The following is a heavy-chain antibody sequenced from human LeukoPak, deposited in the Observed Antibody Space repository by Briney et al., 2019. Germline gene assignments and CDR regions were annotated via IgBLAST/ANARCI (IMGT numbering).Heavy chain of an antibody. D-gene: IGHD6-13*01. CDR3: ARDPYIAADFWGDY. CDR1: GYTFTGYY. Sequence: GASVKVSCKASGYTFTGYYMHWVRQAPGQGLEWMGWINPNSGGTNYAQKFQGRVTMTRDTSISTAYMELSRLRSDDTAVYYCARDPYIAADFWGDYWGQGTLVTVSS. J-gene: IGHJ4*02. CDR2: INPNSGGT. V-gene: IGHV1-2*02.